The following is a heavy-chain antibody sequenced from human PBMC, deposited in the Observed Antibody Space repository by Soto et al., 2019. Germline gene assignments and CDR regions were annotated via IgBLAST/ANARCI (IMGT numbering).Heavy chain of an antibody. V-gene: IGHV1-69*06. CDR3: ARDPLSLTGSTNPLYYGMDV. Sequence: SVKVSCKASGGTLSSYAISWVRQAPGQGLEWMGGIIPIFGTANYAQKFQGRVTITADKSTSTAYMELSSLRSEDTAVYYCARDPLSLTGSTNPLYYGMDVWGQGNTVTVSS. D-gene: IGHD3-9*01. CDR1: GGTLSSYA. J-gene: IGHJ6*02. CDR2: IIPIFGTA.